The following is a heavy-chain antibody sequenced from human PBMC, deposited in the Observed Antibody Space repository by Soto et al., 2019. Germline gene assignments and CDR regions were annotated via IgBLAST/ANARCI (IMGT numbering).Heavy chain of an antibody. CDR3: ARIVAAAGTLYYYYYGMDV. CDR1: GFSLSTSGMC. D-gene: IGHD6-13*01. V-gene: IGHV2-70*01. J-gene: IGHJ6*02. Sequence: GSGPTLVNPTQTLTLTCTCSGFSLSTSGMCVSWIRQPPGKALEWLALIDWDDDKYYSTSLKTRLTISKDTSKNQVVLTMTNMDPVDTATYYCARIVAAAGTLYYYYYGMDVWGQGTTVTVSS. CDR2: IDWDDDK.